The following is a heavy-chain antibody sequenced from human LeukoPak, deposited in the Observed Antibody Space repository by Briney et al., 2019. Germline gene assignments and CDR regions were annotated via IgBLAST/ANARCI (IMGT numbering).Heavy chain of an antibody. CDR1: GGSISSYH. CDR2: IYYSGST. J-gene: IGHJ6*02. Sequence: PSETLSLTCTVSGGSISSYHWNWIRQPPGKGLEWIGYIYYSGSTNYNPSLKSRVTISVDTSKNQFSLKLSSVTAADTAVYYCARDSNSGGSGSYFYYYYYGMDVWGQGTTVTVSS. D-gene: IGHD3-10*01. CDR3: ARDSNSGGSGSYFYYYYYGMDV. V-gene: IGHV4-59*01.